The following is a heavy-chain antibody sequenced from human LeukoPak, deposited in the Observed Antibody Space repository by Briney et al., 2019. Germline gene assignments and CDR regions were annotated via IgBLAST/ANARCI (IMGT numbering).Heavy chain of an antibody. CDR2: IKQDGNEI. CDR3: ATSSGWYPKYFDY. Sequence: GGSLRLSCAASGFTFSSHWMTWVRQAPGKGLEWVANIKQDGNEINYVDSVKGRFTISRDNAKTSLYLQMNSLRAEDTALYYCATSSGWYPKYFDYWGQGTLVTVSS. V-gene: IGHV3-7*03. CDR1: GFTFSSHW. J-gene: IGHJ4*02. D-gene: IGHD6-19*01.